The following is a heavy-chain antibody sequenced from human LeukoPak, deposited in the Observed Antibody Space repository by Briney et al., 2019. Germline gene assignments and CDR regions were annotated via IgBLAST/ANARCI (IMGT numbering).Heavy chain of an antibody. D-gene: IGHD3-3*01. CDR2: IKSNANGGTT. J-gene: IGHJ3*01. CDR1: GFSFSDAW. CDR3: TSNPYDFWSSQGF. V-gene: IGHV3-15*01. Sequence: GGSLRLSCAASGFSFSDAWVSWVRQAPGRGLEWVGRIKSNANGGTTDYAAPVKGRFTISRDDSKNTLYLQMNSLKTEDTAVYYCTSNPYDFWSSQGFWGQGTMVTVSS.